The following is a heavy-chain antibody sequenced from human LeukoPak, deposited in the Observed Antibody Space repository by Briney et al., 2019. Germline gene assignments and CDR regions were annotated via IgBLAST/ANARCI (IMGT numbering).Heavy chain of an antibody. CDR2: IYYSGNT. CDR3: ARVNIVVGVGWFEP. CDR1: GGSIGSYY. D-gene: IGHD2-15*01. J-gene: IGHJ5*02. Sequence: PSETLSLTCTVSGGSIGSYYWSWIRQPRGKGLEWIGYIYYSGNTNYNPSLKSRVTISEDTSKNQFSLKLSSVTAADTAAYYCARVNIVVGVGWFEPWGQGTLVTVSS. V-gene: IGHV4-59*01.